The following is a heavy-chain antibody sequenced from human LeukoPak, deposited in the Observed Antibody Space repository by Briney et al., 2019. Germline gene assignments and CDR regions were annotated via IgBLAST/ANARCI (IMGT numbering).Heavy chain of an antibody. V-gene: IGHV4-34*01. D-gene: IGHD3/OR15-3a*01. Sequence: SETLSLTCAVYGGSFSGYYWSWIRQPPGKGLEWIGEINHSGSTNHNPSLKSRVTISVDTSKNQFSLKLTSVTAADTAVYYCARQTGSGLFILPGGQGTLVTVSS. CDR1: GGSFSGYY. J-gene: IGHJ4*02. CDR3: ARQTGSGLFILP. CDR2: INHSGST.